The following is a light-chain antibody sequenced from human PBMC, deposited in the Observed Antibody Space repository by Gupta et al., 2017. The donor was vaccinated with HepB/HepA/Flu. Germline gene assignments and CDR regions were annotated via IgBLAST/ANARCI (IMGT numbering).Light chain of an antibody. J-gene: IGLJ2*01. CDR2: SNY. Sequence: QSMLTQPPSASGTPGQRVTISCSGSSSNVGRRFVYWYQQFPGAAPKLPIESNYPRPSGVKDRGACSKSGSYAYRDLTVPRSKDEDEDDCDEQANRIRIALFGGGTKLTVL. CDR1: SSNVGRRF. CDR3: DEQANRIRIAL. V-gene: IGLV1-47*02.